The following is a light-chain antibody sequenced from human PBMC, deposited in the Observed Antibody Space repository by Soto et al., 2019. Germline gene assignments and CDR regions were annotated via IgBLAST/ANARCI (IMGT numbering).Light chain of an antibody. Sequence: QSALTQPASVSGSPGQSITISCTGTSSDVGGYNHVSWYQQHPGKAPKLMIFDVNNRPSGVSNRFSGSKSGNAASLTISGLQAEDEADYYCSSYTTSSTLPIFGGGTKLTVL. CDR1: SSDVGGYNH. CDR2: DVN. J-gene: IGLJ2*01. V-gene: IGLV2-14*01. CDR3: SSYTTSSTLPI.